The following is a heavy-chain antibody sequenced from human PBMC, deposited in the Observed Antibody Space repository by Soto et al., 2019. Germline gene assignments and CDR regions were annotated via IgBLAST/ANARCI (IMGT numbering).Heavy chain of an antibody. CDR2: IYYSGST. CDR3: ARVSGGSCCHLVPGWFDP. V-gene: IGHV4-59*01. J-gene: IGHJ5*02. D-gene: IGHD2-15*01. Sequence: SETLSLTCTVSGGSISSYYWSWIRQPPGKGLEWIGYIYYSGSTNYNPSLKSRVTISVDTSKNQFSLKLSSVTPADTAVYYCARVSGGSCCHLVPGWFDPWGQGTLVT. CDR1: GGSISSYY.